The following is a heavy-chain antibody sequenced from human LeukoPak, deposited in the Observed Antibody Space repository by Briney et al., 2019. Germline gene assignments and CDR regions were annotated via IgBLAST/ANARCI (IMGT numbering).Heavy chain of an antibody. J-gene: IGHJ4*02. D-gene: IGHD3-22*01. CDR2: IIPIFGTA. CDR1: GGTFSSYA. V-gene: IGHV1-69*06. Sequence: SVKVSCKASGGTFSSYAISWVRQAPGQGLEWMGGIIPIFGTANYAQKFQGRVTITADKSTNTTYMELSSLRSEDTAVFYCARQDYFDTSGYYLGGNEVDYWGQGTLVTVSS. CDR3: ARQDYFDTSGYYLGGNEVDY.